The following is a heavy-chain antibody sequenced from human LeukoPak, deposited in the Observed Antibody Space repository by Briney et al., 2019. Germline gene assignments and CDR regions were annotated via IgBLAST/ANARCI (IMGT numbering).Heavy chain of an antibody. J-gene: IGHJ5*02. CDR3: AKDKSGYSYGGWFDP. V-gene: IGHV3-23*01. CDR2: ISGSGGST. Sequence: GGSLRLSCAASGFTFDDYAMHWVRQAPGKGLEWVSAISGSGGSTYYADSVKGRFTISRDNSKNTLYLQMNSLRAEDTAVYYCAKDKSGYSYGGWFDPWGQGTLVIVSS. CDR1: GFTFDDYA. D-gene: IGHD5-18*01.